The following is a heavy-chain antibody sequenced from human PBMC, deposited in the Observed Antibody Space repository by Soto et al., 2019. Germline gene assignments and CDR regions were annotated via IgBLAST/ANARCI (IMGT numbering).Heavy chain of an antibody. CDR2: IIPIFGTA. CDR3: ARSDSVRGVIIGGYDY. D-gene: IGHD3-10*01. Sequence: QVQLVQSGAEVKKPGSSVKVSCKASGGTFSSYAISWVRQAPGQGLEWMGGIIPIFGTANYAQKFQGRVTITADEPTSTAYMELSSLRSEDTAVYYCARSDSVRGVIIGGYDYWGQGTLVTVSS. V-gene: IGHV1-69*01. J-gene: IGHJ4*02. CDR1: GGTFSSYA.